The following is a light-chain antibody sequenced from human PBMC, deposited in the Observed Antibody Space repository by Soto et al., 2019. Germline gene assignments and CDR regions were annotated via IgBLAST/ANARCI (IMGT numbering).Light chain of an antibody. CDR2: DAS. CDR1: QSVSSRY. J-gene: IGKJ1*01. CDR3: QQYGSSWT. V-gene: IGKV3D-20*01. Sequence: ELVFTQSPATLSLSPGERATLSCGASQSVSSRYLAWYQQKTGLAPRLLIYDASSRATGIPDRFSGSGSVTDFTLTISRLAPEDFAVYYCQQYGSSWTFGQGTKVEIK.